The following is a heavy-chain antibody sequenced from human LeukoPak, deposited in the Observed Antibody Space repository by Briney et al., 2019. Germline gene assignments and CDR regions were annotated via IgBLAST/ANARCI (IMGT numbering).Heavy chain of an antibody. J-gene: IGHJ5*02. Sequence: SETLSLTCAVYGGSFSGYYWSWIRQPPGKGLEWIGEINHSGSTNYNPSLKSRVTISVDTSKNQFSLKLSSVTAADTAVYYCARHEGQQLSRSWFDPWGEGTLVPVSS. CDR2: INHSGST. CDR1: GGSFSGYY. D-gene: IGHD6-13*01. CDR3: ARHEGQQLSRSWFDP. V-gene: IGHV4-34*01.